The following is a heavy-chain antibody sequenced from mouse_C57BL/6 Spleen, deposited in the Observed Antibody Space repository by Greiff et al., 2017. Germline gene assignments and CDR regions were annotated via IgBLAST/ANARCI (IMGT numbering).Heavy chain of an antibody. CDR3: ARKGYYGNYRYFDV. Sequence: QVQLKQSGPELVKPGASVKISCKASGYTFTDYYINWVKQRPGQGLEWIGWIFPGSGSTYYNEKFKGKATLTVDKSSSTAYMLLSSLTSEDSAVYFCARKGYYGNYRYFDVWGTGTTVTVSS. J-gene: IGHJ1*03. V-gene: IGHV1-75*01. CDR1: GYTFTDYY. CDR2: IFPGSGST. D-gene: IGHD2-1*01.